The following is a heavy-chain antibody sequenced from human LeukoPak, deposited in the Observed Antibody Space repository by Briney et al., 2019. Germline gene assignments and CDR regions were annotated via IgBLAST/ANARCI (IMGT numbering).Heavy chain of an antibody. V-gene: IGHV3-23*01. Sequence: PGGSLRLSCAASGFTFSSYAMAWVRQAPGKGLQWVSSISGSGGNTYYADSVKGRFTISRDNSKNTVDLHMNSLRAEDSAMYYCVGGGFWGQGTLVTVSS. CDR1: GFTFSSYA. J-gene: IGHJ4*02. CDR3: VGGGF. CDR2: ISGSGGNT. D-gene: IGHD2-15*01.